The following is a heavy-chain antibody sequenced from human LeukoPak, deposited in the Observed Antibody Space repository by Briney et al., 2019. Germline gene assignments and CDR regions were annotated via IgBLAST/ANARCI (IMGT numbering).Heavy chain of an antibody. CDR2: IYYSGST. CDR1: GGSISSYY. Sequence: SETLSLTCTVSGGSISSYYWSWIRQPPGKGLEWIGYIYYSGSTNYNPSLKSRVTISVDTSKNQFSLKLSSVTAADTAVYYCASAFVNDFWSGYPFHYGMDGWGQGTTVTVYS. J-gene: IGHJ6*02. D-gene: IGHD3-3*01. V-gene: IGHV4-59*01. CDR3: ASAFVNDFWSGYPFHYGMDG.